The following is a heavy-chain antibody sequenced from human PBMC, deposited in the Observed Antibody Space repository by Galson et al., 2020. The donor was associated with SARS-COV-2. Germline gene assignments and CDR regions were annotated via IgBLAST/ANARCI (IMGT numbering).Heavy chain of an antibody. D-gene: IGHD2-8*01. J-gene: IGHJ3*01. V-gene: IGHV3-74*01. CDR1: GFTFRNYW. CDR2: IKGDGSYT. Sequence: GGSLRLSCAASGFTFRNYWMHWVRQVPGKGLVWVSRIKGDGSYTDYADAVKGRFTISRDNAKNTLYLQMSSLGAEDTALYYCAKTQSVSLIMVAHNDAFDVWGQGTMVTVSS. CDR3: AKTQSVSLIMVAHNDAFDV.